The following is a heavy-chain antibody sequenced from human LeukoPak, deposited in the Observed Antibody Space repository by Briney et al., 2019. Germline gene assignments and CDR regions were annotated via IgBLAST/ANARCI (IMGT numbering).Heavy chain of an antibody. J-gene: IGHJ4*02. V-gene: IGHV1-2*02. CDR1: GYTFTGYC. Sequence: ASVKVSCKASGYTFTGYCMHWVRQAPGQGLEWMGWINPNSGGTNYAQKFQGRVTMTRDTSISTAYMELSRLRSDDTAVYYCARDSESNYGSGSYNYWGQGTLVTVSS. CDR3: ARDSESNYGSGSYNY. CDR2: INPNSGGT. D-gene: IGHD3-10*01.